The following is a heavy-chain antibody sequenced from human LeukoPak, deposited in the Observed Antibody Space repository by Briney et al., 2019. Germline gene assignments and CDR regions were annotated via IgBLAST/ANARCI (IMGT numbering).Heavy chain of an antibody. V-gene: IGHV3-23*01. J-gene: IGHJ5*02. CDR2: ISGSGGST. CDR1: GFTFSSYA. Sequence: GSLRLSCAASGFTFSSYAMSWVRQAPGKGLEWVSAISGSGGSTYYADSVKGRFTISRDNSKNTLYLQMNSLRAEDTAVYYCAKDGGCTNGVCPNWFDPWGQGTLVTVSS. D-gene: IGHD2-8*01. CDR3: AKDGGCTNGVCPNWFDP.